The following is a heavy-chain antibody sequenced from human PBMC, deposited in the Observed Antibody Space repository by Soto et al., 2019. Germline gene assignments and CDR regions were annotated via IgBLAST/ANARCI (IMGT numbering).Heavy chain of an antibody. CDR2: ISSSGSTI. J-gene: IGHJ4*02. CDR3: ARVRGYCSSTSCYPFGY. CDR1: GFTFSDYY. V-gene: IGHV3-11*01. D-gene: IGHD2-2*01. Sequence: PGGSLRLSCAASGFTFSDYYMSWIRQAPGKGLEWVSYISSSGSTIYYADSVKGRFTISRDNAKNSLYLQMNSLRAEDTAVYYCARVRGYCSSTSCYPFGYWGQGTLVTVSS.